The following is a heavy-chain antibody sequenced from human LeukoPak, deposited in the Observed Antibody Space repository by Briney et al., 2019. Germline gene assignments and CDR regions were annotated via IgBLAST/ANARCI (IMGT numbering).Heavy chain of an antibody. Sequence: ASVKVSCKASGYTFTSYYMHWVRQAPGQGLEWMGIINPSGGSTSYAQKFQGRVTMTRDTSTSTVYMELSRLRSDDTAVYYCARGDGSGWYVDWGQGTLVTVSS. J-gene: IGHJ4*02. V-gene: IGHV1-46*01. CDR1: GYTFTSYY. CDR3: ARGDGSGWYVD. D-gene: IGHD6-19*01. CDR2: INPSGGST.